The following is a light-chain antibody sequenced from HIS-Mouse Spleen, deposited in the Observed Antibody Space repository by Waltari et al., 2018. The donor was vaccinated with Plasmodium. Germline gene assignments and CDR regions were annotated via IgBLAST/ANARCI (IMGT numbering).Light chain of an antibody. CDR2: EDS. CDR1: ALPKKY. J-gene: IGLJ3*02. V-gene: IGLV3-10*01. Sequence: SYELTPPPSVSVSPGQTARTTCSGDALPKKYAYWSQQKPGQAPVLVIYEDSKRPSGIPERFSGSSSGTMATLTISGAQVEDEADYYCYSTDSSGNHRVFGGGTKLTVL. CDR3: YSTDSSGNHRV.